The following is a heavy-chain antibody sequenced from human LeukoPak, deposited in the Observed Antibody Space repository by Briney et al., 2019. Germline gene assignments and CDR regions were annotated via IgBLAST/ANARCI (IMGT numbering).Heavy chain of an antibody. CDR3: ARDKLGYCSSTSCATRGFDY. CDR2: IYTSGST. J-gene: IGHJ4*02. Sequence: SETLSLTCTVSGGSISSGSYYWSWIRQPAGKGLEWIGRIYTSGSTNYNPSLKSRVTISVDTSKNQFSLKLSSVTAADTAVYYCARDKLGYCSSTSCATRGFDYWGQGTLVTVSS. D-gene: IGHD2-2*01. V-gene: IGHV4-61*02. CDR1: GGSISSGSYY.